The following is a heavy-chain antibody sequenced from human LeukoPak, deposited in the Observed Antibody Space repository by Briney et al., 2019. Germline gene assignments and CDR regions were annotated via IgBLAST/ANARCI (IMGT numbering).Heavy chain of an antibody. CDR3: ARGRKPYCGGDCSVFDY. V-gene: IGHV1-18*01. CDR2: ISAYNGNT. J-gene: IGHJ4*02. CDR1: GYTFTIYG. D-gene: IGHD2-21*02. Sequence: ASVTLSFTASGYTFTIYGISWVRHAPGQGLEWMGWISAYNGNTNYAQKLQGRVTMTTDTSTSTAYMELRSLRSVATAVYYCARGRKPYCGGDCSVFDYWGQGTLVTVSS.